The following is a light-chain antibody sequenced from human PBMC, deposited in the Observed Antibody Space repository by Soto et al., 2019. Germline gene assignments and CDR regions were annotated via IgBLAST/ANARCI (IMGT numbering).Light chain of an antibody. CDR1: QNVDIY. Sequence: ETVLTQSPATLSLSPGERATLSCRASQNVDIYLAWYQQKPGQAPRLLLYDASNRATGVPPRFSGSGSGTDFTLTISSLEPEDFALYYCQQRRNWPPLTFGQGTRLEIK. V-gene: IGKV3-11*01. CDR3: QQRRNWPPLT. J-gene: IGKJ5*01. CDR2: DAS.